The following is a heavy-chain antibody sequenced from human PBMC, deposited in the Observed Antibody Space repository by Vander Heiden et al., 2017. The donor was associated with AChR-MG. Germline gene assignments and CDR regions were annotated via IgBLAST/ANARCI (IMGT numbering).Heavy chain of an antibody. CDR1: GFPFSSYW. D-gene: IGHD5-12*01. CDR2: IKQDGSEK. V-gene: IGHV3-7*01. J-gene: IGHJ6*02. Sequence: EVQLVESGGGLVQPGGSLRLSCAAAGFPFSSYWLGWVRQAPGKGLEWVANIKQDGSEKYYVDSVKGRFTISRDNAKNSLYLQMNSLRAEDTAVYYCARGGYDEYYYYGMDVWGQGTTVTVSS. CDR3: ARGGYDEYYYYGMDV.